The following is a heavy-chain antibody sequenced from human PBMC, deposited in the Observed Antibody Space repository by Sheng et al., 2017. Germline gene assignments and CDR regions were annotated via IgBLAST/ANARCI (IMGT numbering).Heavy chain of an antibody. D-gene: IGHD3-16*02. V-gene: IGHV4-39*07. CDR3: ARDGGGVIVYYFDY. CDR2: IYYSGST. Sequence: QLQLQESGPGLVKPSETLSLTCTVSGGSISSSSYYWGWIRQPPGKGLEWIGSIYYSGSTYYNPSLKSRVTISVDTSKNQFSLKLSSVTAADTAVYYCARDGGGVIVYYFDYWGQGTLVTVSS. CDR1: GGSISSSSYY. J-gene: IGHJ4*02.